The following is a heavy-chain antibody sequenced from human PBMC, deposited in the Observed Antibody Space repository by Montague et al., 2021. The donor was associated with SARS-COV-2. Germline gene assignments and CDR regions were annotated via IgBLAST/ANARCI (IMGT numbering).Heavy chain of an antibody. D-gene: IGHD3-22*01. J-gene: IGHJ4*02. CDR3: SRRPHYYDSSGYYYPGRQRYYFDY. Sequence: SETLSLTCAVYGGSFSGYYWCWIRHPPGKGLEWIGEINHSGSTNXNPSLKIRVTISVDTSKNQFSLKLSSVTAADTAVYYCSRRPHYYDSSGYYYPGRQRYYFDYWGQGTLVTVSS. V-gene: IGHV4-34*01. CDR2: INHSGST. CDR1: GGSFSGYY.